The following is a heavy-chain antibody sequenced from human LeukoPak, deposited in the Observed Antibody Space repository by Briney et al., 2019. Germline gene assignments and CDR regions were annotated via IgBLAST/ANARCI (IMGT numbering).Heavy chain of an antibody. D-gene: IGHD3-10*01. V-gene: IGHV1-2*06. CDR3: ARDCELLWLGEFGDY. J-gene: IGHJ4*02. Sequence: ASVKVSCKASVYTLTGYYMHWVRPAPGQGLEWMGRINPNIGGTNYAQKFQGRVTMTRDTSISTAYMELCRLRSDDTAVYYCARDCELLWLGEFGDYWGQGTLVTVSS. CDR2: INPNIGGT. CDR1: VYTLTGYY.